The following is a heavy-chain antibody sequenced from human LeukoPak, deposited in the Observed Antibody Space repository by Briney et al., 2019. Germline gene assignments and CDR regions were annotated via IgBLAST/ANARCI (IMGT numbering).Heavy chain of an antibody. J-gene: IGHJ4*02. CDR3: ARGGAAAGNLLLGY. V-gene: IGHV3-13*01. D-gene: IGHD6-13*01. CDR2: IGTAGDT. CDR1: GFTFSSYD. Sequence: PGGSLRLSCAASGFTFSSYDMHWVRQATRKGLEWVSAIGTAGDTYYPGSVKGRFTISRENAKNSLYLQMNSLRAEDTAVYYCARGGAAAGNLLLGYWGQGTLVTVSS.